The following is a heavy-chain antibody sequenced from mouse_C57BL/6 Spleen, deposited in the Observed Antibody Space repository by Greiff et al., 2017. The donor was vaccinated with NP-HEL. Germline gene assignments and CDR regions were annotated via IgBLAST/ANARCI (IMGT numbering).Heavy chain of an antibody. CDR3: ARGGYYSNPAWFAY. Sequence: DVKLVESGGGLVKPGGSLKLSCAASGFTFSDYGMHWVRQAPEKGLEWVAYISSGSSTIYYADTVKGRFTISRDNAKNTLFLQMTSLRSEDTAMYYCARGGYYSNPAWFAYWGKGTLVTVST. CDR2: ISSGSSTI. CDR1: GFTFSDYG. D-gene: IGHD2-5*01. J-gene: IGHJ3*01. V-gene: IGHV5-17*01.